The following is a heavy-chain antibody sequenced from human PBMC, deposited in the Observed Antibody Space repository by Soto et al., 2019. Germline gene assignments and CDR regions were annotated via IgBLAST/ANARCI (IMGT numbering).Heavy chain of an antibody. J-gene: IGHJ6*02. Sequence: EVQLVESGGGLDQPGGSRRLSCAASGFTFISHWIHWVRQTPGKGLVWVSRIDVGGNNRNYADSVKGRFTISRDNAKNTVYLQMNSLRADDTAVYYCVRGIYRKFGMDVWGQGTTV. CDR3: VRGIYRKFGMDV. CDR1: GFTFISHW. D-gene: IGHD3-16*02. V-gene: IGHV3-74*01. CDR2: IDVGGNNR.